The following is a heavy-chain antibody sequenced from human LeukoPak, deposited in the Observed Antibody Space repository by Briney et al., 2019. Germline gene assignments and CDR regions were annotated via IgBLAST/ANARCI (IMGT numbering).Heavy chain of an antibody. Sequence: PSETLSLTCTVSGGSISSGGYYWSWIRQHPGKGLEWIGYIYYSGSTYYNPSLKSRVTISVDTSKNQFSLKLSSVTAADTAVYYCARDNWNYRRAFDYWGQGTLVTVSS. D-gene: IGHD1-7*01. J-gene: IGHJ4*02. CDR3: ARDNWNYRRAFDY. V-gene: IGHV4-31*03. CDR2: IYYSGST. CDR1: GGSISSGGYY.